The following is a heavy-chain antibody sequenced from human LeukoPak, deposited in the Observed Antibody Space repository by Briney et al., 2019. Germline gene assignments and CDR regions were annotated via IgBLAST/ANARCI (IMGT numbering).Heavy chain of an antibody. Sequence: SQTLSLTCTVSGGSISSGDYYWSWIRQPPGKGLEWIGYIYYSGSTYYNPSLKSRVTISVDKSKNQFSLKLSSVTAADTAVYYCARSETTGFWSGYYWREAGYYYGMDVWGQGTTVTVSS. J-gene: IGHJ6*02. D-gene: IGHD3-3*01. CDR2: IYYSGST. CDR3: ARSETTGFWSGYYWREAGYYYGMDV. CDR1: GGSISSGDYY. V-gene: IGHV4-30-4*01.